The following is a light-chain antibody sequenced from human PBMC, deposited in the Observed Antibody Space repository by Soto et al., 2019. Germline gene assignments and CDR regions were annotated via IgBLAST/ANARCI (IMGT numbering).Light chain of an antibody. CDR2: GAS. V-gene: IGKV3-20*01. J-gene: IGKJ2*01. CDR3: QQYGSSPYT. CDR1: QSISSGY. Sequence: ENVLTQSPGTLSLSPGERGTLSCRASQSISSGYLAWYQQKPGQAPRLLIYGASTRATDIPDRFSGSGSGTDFTLTISRLEPEDFAVYFCQQYGSSPYTFGQGTKVEIK.